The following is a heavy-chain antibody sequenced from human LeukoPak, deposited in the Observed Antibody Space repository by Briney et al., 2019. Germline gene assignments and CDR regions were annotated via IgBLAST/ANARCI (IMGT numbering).Heavy chain of an antibody. CDR3: ASDLGSSWSSNWFDP. D-gene: IGHD6-13*01. Sequence: PSETLSLTCTVSGGSISSYYWSWIRQPPGKGLEWIGYIYYSGSTNYNPSLKSRVTISVDTSKNQFSLKLSSVTAADTAVYYCASDLGSSWSSNWFDPWGQGTLVTVSS. J-gene: IGHJ5*02. CDR2: IYYSGST. CDR1: GGSISSYY. V-gene: IGHV4-59*01.